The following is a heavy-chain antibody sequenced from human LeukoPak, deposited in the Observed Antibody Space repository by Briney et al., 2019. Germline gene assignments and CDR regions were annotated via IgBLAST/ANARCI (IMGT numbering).Heavy chain of an antibody. CDR2: ISSSSSYI. CDR1: GFTLSSYS. CDR3: ARDWGYYDSSGYSRDY. J-gene: IGHJ4*02. V-gene: IGHV3-21*01. D-gene: IGHD3-22*01. Sequence: KSGGSLRLSCAASGFTLSSYSMNWVRQAPGKGLEWVSSISSSSSYIYYADSVKGRFTISRDNAKNSLYLQMNSLRAEDTAVYYCARDWGYYDSSGYSRDYWGQGTLVTVSS.